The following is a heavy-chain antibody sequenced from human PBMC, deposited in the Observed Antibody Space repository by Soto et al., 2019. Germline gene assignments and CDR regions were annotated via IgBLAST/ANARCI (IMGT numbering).Heavy chain of an antibody. Sequence: QLQLQESGPGLVKPSDPLSLTCSVSDDSINSDKYYWRWIRQPPGKGMEWVGSVYYRGNAYYNPSLRPRVTISIEKSRSQFYLKLTSVTAADSAVYFCASLEGLATVSYYFDFWGPGALVTVSS. CDR3: ASLEGLATVSYYFDF. D-gene: IGHD3-9*01. CDR1: DDSINSDKYY. J-gene: IGHJ4*02. CDR2: VYYRGNA. V-gene: IGHV4-39*01.